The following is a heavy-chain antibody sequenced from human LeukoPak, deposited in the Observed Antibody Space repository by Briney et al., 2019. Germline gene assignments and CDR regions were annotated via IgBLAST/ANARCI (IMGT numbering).Heavy chain of an antibody. V-gene: IGHV3-23*01. Sequence: GGSLRLSCAASGFTFSSYAMSWVRQAPGKGLEWVSAISGSGGSTYYADSVKGRFTISRDNSKNTLYLQMNSLRAEDTAVYYCVGPGDYGDFYFDYWGQGTLVTVSS. CDR3: VGPGDYGDFYFDY. CDR2: ISGSGGST. D-gene: IGHD4-17*01. CDR1: GFTFSSYA. J-gene: IGHJ4*02.